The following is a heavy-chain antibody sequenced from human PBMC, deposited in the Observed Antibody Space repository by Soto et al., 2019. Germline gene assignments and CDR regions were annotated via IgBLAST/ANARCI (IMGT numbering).Heavy chain of an antibody. CDR3: AKVAFYYYDSSGLGYYFDY. CDR2: ISGSGGST. CDR1: GFTFSSYA. D-gene: IGHD3-22*01. J-gene: IGHJ4*02. V-gene: IGHV3-23*01. Sequence: HPGGSLRLSCAASGFTFSSYAMSWVRQAPGKGLERVSAISGSGGSTYYADSVKGRFTISRDNSKNTLYLQMNSLRAEDTAVYYCAKVAFYYYDSSGLGYYFDYWGQGTLVTVSS.